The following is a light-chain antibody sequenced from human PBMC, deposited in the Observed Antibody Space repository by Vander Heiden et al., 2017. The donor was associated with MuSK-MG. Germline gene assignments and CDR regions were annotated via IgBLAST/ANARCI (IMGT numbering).Light chain of an antibody. Sequence: EIVFTESPATLFLPPGEGTTPSCRASQSVSSYLAWYQQKTGRAPRLLIYDASYRATGIPARFIGGRSATDFSLTTSSLEPEDYAVNYCQQHSNRPPLTFGGGTKVEIK. CDR3: QQHSNRPPLT. J-gene: IGKJ4*01. V-gene: IGKV3-11*01. CDR1: QSVSSY. CDR2: DAS.